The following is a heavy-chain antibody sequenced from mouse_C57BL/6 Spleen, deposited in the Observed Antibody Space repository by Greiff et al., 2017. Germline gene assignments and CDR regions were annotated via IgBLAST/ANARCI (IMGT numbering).Heavy chain of an antibody. CDR2: IRNKANNHAT. CDR3: TIYGSSGVYFDY. J-gene: IGHJ2*01. D-gene: IGHD1-1*01. Sequence: EVHLVESGGGLVQPGGSMKLSCAASGFTFSDAWMDWVRQSPEKGLEWVAEIRNKANNHATYYAESVKGRFTSSRDDSKSSVYLQMNSLRAEDTGIYYCTIYGSSGVYFDYWGQGTTLTVSS. V-gene: IGHV6-6*01. CDR1: GFTFSDAW.